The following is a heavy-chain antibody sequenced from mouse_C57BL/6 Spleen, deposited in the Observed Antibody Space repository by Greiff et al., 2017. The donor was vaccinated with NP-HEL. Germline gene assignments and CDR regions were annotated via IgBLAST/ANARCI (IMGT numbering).Heavy chain of an antibody. D-gene: IGHD2-3*01. Sequence: VQLQQSGAELVRPGASVKLSCTASGFNIKDYYMHWVKQRPEQGLEWIGRIDPEDGDTEYAPKFQGKATMTADTSSNTAYLQLSSLTSEDTAVYYCTTRDGYYPVYFDYWGQGTTLTVSS. J-gene: IGHJ2*01. CDR2: IDPEDGDT. V-gene: IGHV14-1*01. CDR3: TTRDGYYPVYFDY. CDR1: GFNIKDYY.